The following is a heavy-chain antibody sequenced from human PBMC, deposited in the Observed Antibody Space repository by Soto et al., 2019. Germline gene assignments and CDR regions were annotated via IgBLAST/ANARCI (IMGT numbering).Heavy chain of an antibody. Sequence: GASVKVSCKSSGYTFTSHGFAWVRQAPGQGLEWMGWISTFNGKTDYAQKFQGRLTMTADTRTITGYMELSSLRSDDTAVYYCARLLTEGATYREDAFDLWGQGTKVTVS. J-gene: IGHJ3*01. V-gene: IGHV1-18*01. D-gene: IGHD1-26*01. CDR1: GYTFTSHG. CDR2: ISTFNGKT. CDR3: ARLLTEGATYREDAFDL.